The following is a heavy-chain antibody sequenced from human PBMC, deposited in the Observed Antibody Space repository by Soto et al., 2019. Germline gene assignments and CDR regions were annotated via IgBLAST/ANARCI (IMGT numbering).Heavy chain of an antibody. J-gene: IGHJ3*02. CDR1: GYTLTELS. Sequence: ASVKVSCKVSGYTLTELSMHWVRQAPGKGLEWMGGFDPEDGETIYAQKFQGRVTMTEDTSTDTAYMELSSLRSEDTAVYYCATAPDYGDYEKNAFDIWGQGTMLTVSS. V-gene: IGHV1-24*01. D-gene: IGHD4-17*01. CDR3: ATAPDYGDYEKNAFDI. CDR2: FDPEDGET.